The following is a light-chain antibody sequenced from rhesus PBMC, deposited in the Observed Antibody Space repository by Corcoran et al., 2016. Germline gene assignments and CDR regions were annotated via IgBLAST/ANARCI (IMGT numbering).Light chain of an antibody. CDR2: KAS. CDR3: QHGYGTPFT. V-gene: IGKV1-74*01. J-gene: IGKJ3*01. Sequence: DIQMTQSPSSLSASVGDRVTITCRASENVNNFLNWYQQKQGKAPKLLIYKASSLPGGVPSRFSGSGSGTDYTFTISGLQPEDVATYYCQHGYGTPFTFGPGTKLDIK. CDR1: ENVNNF.